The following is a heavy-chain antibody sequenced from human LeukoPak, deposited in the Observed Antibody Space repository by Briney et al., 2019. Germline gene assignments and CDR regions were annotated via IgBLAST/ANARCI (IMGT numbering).Heavy chain of an antibody. CDR3: ARDDWNYGY. CDR2: INPNSGGT. Sequence: ASVKVSCKASGYTFTGYYIYWVRQAPGQGLVWMGWINPNSGGTNYAQRFQGRVTMTRDTSISTAYMELSRLRSDDTAVYYCARDDWNYGYWGQGTLVTVSS. D-gene: IGHD1-7*01. J-gene: IGHJ4*02. V-gene: IGHV1-2*02. CDR1: GYTFTGYY.